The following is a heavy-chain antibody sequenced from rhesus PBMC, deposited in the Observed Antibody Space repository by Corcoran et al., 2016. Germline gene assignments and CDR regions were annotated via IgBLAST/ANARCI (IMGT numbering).Heavy chain of an antibody. D-gene: IGHD6-31*01. Sequence: QVQLQESGPGVVKPSETLSLTCAVSGGSISDSYRWSWIRQPPGKGLEWIGYNYGSSTSTNYNPPLKSRVTISKDTTKNQFSLKLSSVTAADTAVYYCARIYSSGPDYWGQGVLVTVSS. CDR2: NYGSSTST. CDR3: ARIYSSGPDY. V-gene: IGHV4S10*01. J-gene: IGHJ4*01. CDR1: GGSISDSYR.